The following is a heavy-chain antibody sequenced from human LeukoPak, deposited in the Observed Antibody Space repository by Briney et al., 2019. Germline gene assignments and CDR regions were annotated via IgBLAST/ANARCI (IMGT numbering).Heavy chain of an antibody. Sequence: SETLSLTCSVSGGSISSGRYYWVWIRQPPGKGLEWIGSIDYSGTTYYNPSLKSRVTISVDTSKNQFSLKLSSMTAADTAVYYCARNGDGSGSFYYFDYWGQGTLVTVSS. V-gene: IGHV4-39*07. CDR2: IDYSGTT. CDR3: ARNGDGSGSFYYFDY. J-gene: IGHJ4*02. D-gene: IGHD3-10*01. CDR1: GGSISSGRYY.